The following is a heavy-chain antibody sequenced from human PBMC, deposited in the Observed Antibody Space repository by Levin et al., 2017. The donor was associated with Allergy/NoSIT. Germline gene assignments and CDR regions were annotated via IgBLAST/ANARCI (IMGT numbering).Heavy chain of an antibody. CDR2: IYSGGST. CDR1: GFTVSSNY. CDR3: ARVFLNYGSGDSYYYYMDV. J-gene: IGHJ6*03. V-gene: IGHV3-53*01. D-gene: IGHD3-10*01. Sequence: GGSLRLSCAASGFTVSSNYMSWVRQAPGKGLEWVSVIYSGGSTYYADSVKGRFTISRDNSKNTLYLQMNSLRAEDTAVYYCARVFLNYGSGDSYYYYMDVWGKGTTVTVSS.